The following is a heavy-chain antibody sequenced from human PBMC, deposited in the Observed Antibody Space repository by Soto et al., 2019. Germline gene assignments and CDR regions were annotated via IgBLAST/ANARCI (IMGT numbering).Heavy chain of an antibody. CDR2: ISYDGSNK. Sequence: GGSLRLSCAASGVTFSSYGMHWVRQAPGKGLEWVAVISYDGSNKYYADSVKGRFTISRDSSKNTLYLQMNSLRAEDTAVYYCAKTRGAMIYAISVYGMDVWGQGTTVTVSS. CDR1: GVTFSSYG. CDR3: AKTRGAMIYAISVYGMDV. D-gene: IGHD2-8*01. J-gene: IGHJ6*02. V-gene: IGHV3-30*18.